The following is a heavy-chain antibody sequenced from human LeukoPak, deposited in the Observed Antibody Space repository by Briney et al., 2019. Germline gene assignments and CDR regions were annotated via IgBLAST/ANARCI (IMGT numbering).Heavy chain of an antibody. CDR2: ISSSTSYI. D-gene: IGHD2-2*03. CDR3: ATVRATGYCSTTSCYSERDY. Sequence: GGSLRLSCAASGFTFSSYSMYWARQAPGKGLEWVSSISSSTSYIYYADSVKGRFTISRDNAKNSLYLQMNSLRAEDTAVYYCATVRATGYCSTTSCYSERDYWGQGTLVTVSS. V-gene: IGHV3-21*01. CDR1: GFTFSSYS. J-gene: IGHJ4*02.